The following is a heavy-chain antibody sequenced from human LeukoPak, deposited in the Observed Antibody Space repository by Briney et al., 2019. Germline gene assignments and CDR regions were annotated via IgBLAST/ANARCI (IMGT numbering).Heavy chain of an antibody. CDR1: GFTFSNAW. V-gene: IGHV3-7*01. D-gene: IGHD6-13*01. J-gene: IGHJ4*02. CDR2: IKQDGSEK. Sequence: PGGSLRLSCAASGFTFSNAWMSWVRQAPGKGLEWVANIKQDGSEKYYVDSVKGRFTISRDNAKNSLYLQMNSLRAEDTAVYYCARDGRIAAADWGQGTLVTVSS. CDR3: ARDGRIAAAD.